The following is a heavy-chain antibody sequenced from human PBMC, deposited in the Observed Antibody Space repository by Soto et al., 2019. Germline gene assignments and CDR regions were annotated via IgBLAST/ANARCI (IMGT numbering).Heavy chain of an antibody. V-gene: IGHV1-3*01. D-gene: IGHD6-19*01. CDR1: GYTFTNYA. CDR3: ARDGAVAGNTNFDY. CDR2: INAGNGKT. Sequence: ASVKVSCKASGYTFTNYAIHWVRQGPGQRLEWMGWINAGNGKTKYSQKFQGRVTITRDTSASTAYMELSSLRSEDTAVYYCARDGAVAGNTNFDYWGQGTLVTVSS. J-gene: IGHJ4*02.